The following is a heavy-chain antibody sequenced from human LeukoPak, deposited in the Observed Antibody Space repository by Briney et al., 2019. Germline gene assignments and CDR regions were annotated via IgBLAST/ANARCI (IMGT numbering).Heavy chain of an antibody. D-gene: IGHD6-19*01. Sequence: PSETLSLTCTVSGGSISSSSYYWGWIRQPPGKGLEWIGSISYTGNTYYKPSLQHRVTISIGTSTNQFSLNLTSVCAADTAVYYCARQKGGVAGLRYCFDYWGQGTLVTVSS. V-gene: IGHV4-39*01. J-gene: IGHJ4*02. CDR3: ARQKGGVAGLRYCFDY. CDR2: ISYTGNT. CDR1: GGSISSSSYY.